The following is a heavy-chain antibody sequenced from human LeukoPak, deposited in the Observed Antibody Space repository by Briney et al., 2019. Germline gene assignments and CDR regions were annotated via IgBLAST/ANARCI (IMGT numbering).Heavy chain of an antibody. CDR3: AKANWFSNADAVW. CDR1: GISFRNYA. D-gene: IGHD1-1*01. Sequence: GGSLRLSCAVSGISFRNYAMSWVRQAPARGPEWVSSIRGNGDTFYADSVKGRSTLSKDDSRNTVYLQLNNLRVDDTAVYYCAKANWFSNADAVWWGQGTLVTVSS. J-gene: IGHJ4*02. V-gene: IGHV3-23*01. CDR2: IRGNGDT.